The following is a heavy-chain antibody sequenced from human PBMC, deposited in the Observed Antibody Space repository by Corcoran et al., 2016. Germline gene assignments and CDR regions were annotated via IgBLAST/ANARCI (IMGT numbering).Heavy chain of an antibody. J-gene: IGHJ4*02. V-gene: IGHV1-69*01. CDR1: GGTFSSYA. CDR3: AGAARGAIFGVPYYFDY. CDR2: IIPIFGTA. D-gene: IGHD3-3*01. Sequence: QVKLVQSGAEVKKPGSSVKVSCKASGGTFSSYAISWVRQAPGQGLEWMGGIIPIFGTANYAQKLQGRVTITADESTSTAYMELSSLRSEDTAVYYCAGAARGAIFGVPYYFDYWGQGTLVTVSS.